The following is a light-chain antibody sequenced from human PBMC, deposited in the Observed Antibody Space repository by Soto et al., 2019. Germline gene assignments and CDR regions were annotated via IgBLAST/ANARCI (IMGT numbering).Light chain of an antibody. CDR1: QSLLYSSNNKNY. V-gene: IGKV4-1*01. CDR2: WAS. CDR3: QRYYGCPPYT. J-gene: IGKJ2*01. Sequence: DIVMTQSPDSLAVSLGERATINCKSSQSLLYSSNNKNYLAWYQQKPGQPPKLLIYWASTRESGVPDRFSGSGSGTDFTLTISSLQAEDVAVYYCQRYYGCPPYTFGQGTKLEIK.